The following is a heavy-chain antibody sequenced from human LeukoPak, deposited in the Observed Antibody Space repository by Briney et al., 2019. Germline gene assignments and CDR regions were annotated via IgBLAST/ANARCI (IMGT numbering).Heavy chain of an antibody. D-gene: IGHD2-2*01. V-gene: IGHV3-66*01. Sequence: GGSLRLSCAASGFTVSSNYMSWVRQASGKGLEWVSVIYSGGSTYYADSVKGRFTISRDNSKNTLYLQMNSLRAEDTAVYYCASSPAAARYYFDYWGQGTLVTVSS. CDR3: ASSPAAARYYFDY. CDR1: GFTVSSNY. J-gene: IGHJ4*02. CDR2: IYSGGST.